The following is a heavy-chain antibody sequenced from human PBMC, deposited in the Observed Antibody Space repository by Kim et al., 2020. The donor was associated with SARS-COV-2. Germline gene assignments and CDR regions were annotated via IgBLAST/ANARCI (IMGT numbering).Heavy chain of an antibody. CDR2: IYYSGST. CDR1: GGSISSSSYY. CDR3: ARLIRDDFWSGPSELGAFDI. D-gene: IGHD3-3*01. Sequence: SETLSLTCTVSGGSISSSSYYWGWIRQPPGKGLEWIGSIYYSGSTYYNPSLKSRVTISVDTSKNQFSLKPSSVTAADTAVYYCARLIRDDFWSGPSELGAFDIWGQGTMVTVSS. V-gene: IGHV4-39*01. J-gene: IGHJ3*02.